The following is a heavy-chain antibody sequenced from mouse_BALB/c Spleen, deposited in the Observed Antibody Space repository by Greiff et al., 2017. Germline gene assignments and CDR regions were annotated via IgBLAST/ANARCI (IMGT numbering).Heavy chain of an antibody. J-gene: IGHJ4*01. CDR2: ISSGGST. V-gene: IGHV5-6-5*01. Sequence: EVMLVESGGGLVKPGGSLKLSCAASGFTFSSYAMSWVRQTPEKRLEWVASISSGGSTYYPDSVKGRFTISRDNARNILYLQMSSLRSEDTAMYYCASDYPMDYWGQGTSVTVSS. CDR3: ASDYPMDY. D-gene: IGHD2-4*01. CDR1: GFTFSSYA.